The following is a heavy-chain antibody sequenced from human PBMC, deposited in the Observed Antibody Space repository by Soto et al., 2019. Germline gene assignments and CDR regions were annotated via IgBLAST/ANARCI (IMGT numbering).Heavy chain of an antibody. V-gene: IGHV1-2*04. CDR1: GYTFTGYY. D-gene: IGHD2-15*01. CDR3: ARELGYCSVGSCYMLARGMDV. CDR2: INPNSGGT. J-gene: IGHJ6*02. Sequence: ASVKVSCKASGYTFTGYYMHWVRQAPGQGLEWMGWINPNSGGTNYAQKFQGWVTMTRDTSISTAYMELSRLRSDDTAVYYCARELGYCSVGSCYMLARGMDVWGQGTTVTVSS.